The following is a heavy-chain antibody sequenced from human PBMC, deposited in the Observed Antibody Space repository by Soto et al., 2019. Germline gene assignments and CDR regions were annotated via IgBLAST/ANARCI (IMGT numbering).Heavy chain of an antibody. V-gene: IGHV1-3*01. CDR2: INAGNGNT. CDR1: VYTFTSYA. Sequence: GASVTVSCKASVYTFTSYAMHWVRQAPGQRLEWMGWINAGNGNTKYSQKFQGRVTITRDTSASTAYMELSSLRSEDTAVYYCARDPSYYGMDVWGQGTTVTVSS. J-gene: IGHJ6*02. CDR3: ARDPSYYGMDV.